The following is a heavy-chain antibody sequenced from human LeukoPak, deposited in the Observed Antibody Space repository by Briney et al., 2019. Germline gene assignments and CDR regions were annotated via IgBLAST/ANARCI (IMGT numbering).Heavy chain of an antibody. CDR2: INHSGST. CDR1: GGSFSGYY. Sequence: SETLSLTCAVYGGSFSGYYWSWIRQPPGKGLEWIGEINHSGSTNYNPSLKSRVTISVDTSKNQFSLKLSSVTAADTAVYYRARGLGAYWFDPWGQGTLVTVSS. V-gene: IGHV4-34*01. CDR3: ARGLGAYWFDP. J-gene: IGHJ5*02.